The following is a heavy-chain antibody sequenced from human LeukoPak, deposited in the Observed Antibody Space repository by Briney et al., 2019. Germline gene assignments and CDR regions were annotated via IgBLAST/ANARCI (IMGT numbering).Heavy chain of an antibody. CDR3: ARLYCSSTSCSLDY. Sequence: PGGSLRLSCAASGFTFSSYAMSWVRQAPGKGLEWVSAISGSGGSTYYADSVKGRFTISRDNSKNTLYLQMNSLRAEDTAVYYCARLYCSSTSCSLDYWGQGTLVTVSS. CDR1: GFTFSSYA. D-gene: IGHD2-2*01. J-gene: IGHJ4*02. V-gene: IGHV3-23*01. CDR2: ISGSGGST.